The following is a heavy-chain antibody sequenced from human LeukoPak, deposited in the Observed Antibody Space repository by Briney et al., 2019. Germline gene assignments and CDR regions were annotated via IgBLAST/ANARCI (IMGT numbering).Heavy chain of an antibody. CDR3: ARVGGSSSWFNSDAFDI. J-gene: IGHJ3*02. V-gene: IGHV1-2*02. CDR2: INPNSGGT. D-gene: IGHD6-13*01. Sequence: ASVKVSCKASGYTFTGYYMHWVRQAPGQGLEWMGWINPNSGGTNYAQKFQGRVTMTRDTSISTAYMELSRLRSDDTAVYYCARVGGSSSWFNSDAFDIWGQGTMVTVSS. CDR1: GYTFTGYY.